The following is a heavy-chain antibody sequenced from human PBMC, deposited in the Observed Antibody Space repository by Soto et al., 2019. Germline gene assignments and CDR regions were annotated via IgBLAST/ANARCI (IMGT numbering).Heavy chain of an antibody. CDR2: IWYDGSNK. J-gene: IGHJ4*02. Sequence: QVQLVESGGGVVQPGRSPRLSCAASGFTFSSYGMHWVRQAPGKGLEWVAVIWYDGSNKYYADSVKGRFTISRDNSKNTLYLQMNSLRAEDTAVYYCARGSPFCGGDCPPFDYWGQGTLVTVSS. CDR1: GFTFSSYG. D-gene: IGHD2-21*02. CDR3: ARGSPFCGGDCPPFDY. V-gene: IGHV3-33*01.